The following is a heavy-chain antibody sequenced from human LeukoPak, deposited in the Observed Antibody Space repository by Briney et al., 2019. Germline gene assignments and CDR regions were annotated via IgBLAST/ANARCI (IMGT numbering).Heavy chain of an antibody. CDR2: ISCDGGNK. J-gene: IGHJ4*02. D-gene: IGHD3-22*01. CDR3: ARTEHYSDRNGYYYFDQ. V-gene: IGHV3-33*01. CDR1: GFTFRDYG. Sequence: GGSLRLSCSASGFTFRDYGMHWVRQAPGKGLEWVSLISCDGGNKAYADSVKGRFTISRDNPKNTLYLQMNSLRVEDTAVYYCARTEHYSDRNGYYYFDQWGQGTLVTVSS.